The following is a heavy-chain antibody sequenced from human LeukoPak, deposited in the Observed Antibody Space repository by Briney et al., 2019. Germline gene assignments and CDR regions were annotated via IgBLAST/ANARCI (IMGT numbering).Heavy chain of an antibody. D-gene: IGHD6-13*01. Sequence: ASETLSLTCTVSGGSISSYYWSWIRQPPGKGLEWIGYIYYSGSTNYNPSLKSRVTISVDTSKNQFSLKLSSVTAADTAVYYCARDSRAAPPYGMDVWGQGTTVTVSS. V-gene: IGHV4-59*01. CDR2: IYYSGST. CDR3: ARDSRAAPPYGMDV. J-gene: IGHJ6*02. CDR1: GGSISSYY.